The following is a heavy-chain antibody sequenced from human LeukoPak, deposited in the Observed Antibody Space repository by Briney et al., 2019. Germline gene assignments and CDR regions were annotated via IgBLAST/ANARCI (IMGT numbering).Heavy chain of an antibody. CDR1: GGSLSDYY. V-gene: IGHV4-59*01. J-gene: IGHJ2*01. CDR2: IYYSGST. D-gene: IGHD3-22*01. CDR3: ARDYYDSSGRPNWYFDL. Sequence: SETLSLTCTVSGGSLSDYYWTWVRQPPGKGLEWIGYIYYSGSTNYNPSLKSRVTISVDTSKTQFSLKLTSVTAADTAVYYCARDYYDSSGRPNWYFDLWGRGTLVTVSS.